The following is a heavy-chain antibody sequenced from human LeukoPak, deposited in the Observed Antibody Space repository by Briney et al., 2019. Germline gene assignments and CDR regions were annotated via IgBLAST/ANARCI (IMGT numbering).Heavy chain of an antibody. Sequence: GGSLRLSCAASGFTFSSYAMSWVRQAPGKGLEWVSAISGSGGTTYYADSVKGRFTISRDNSKNTLYLQMNSLRAEDTAVYYCAKLQGIAVAGSGYWGQGTLVTVSS. J-gene: IGHJ4*02. CDR1: GFTFSSYA. V-gene: IGHV3-23*01. D-gene: IGHD6-19*01. CDR2: ISGSGGTT. CDR3: AKLQGIAVAGSGY.